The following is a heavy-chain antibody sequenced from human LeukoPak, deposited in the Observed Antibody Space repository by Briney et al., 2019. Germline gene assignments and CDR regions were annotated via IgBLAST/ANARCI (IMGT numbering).Heavy chain of an antibody. J-gene: IGHJ3*02. V-gene: IGHV3-48*01. CDR3: AIVGGGAFDI. Sequence: GGSLRLSCAASGFTFSTYSINWVRQAPGKGLEWVSYISTSGRTMFYADSVRGRFAISRDNAKNSLYLQMNSLRAEDTALYYCAIVGGGAFDIWGQGTMVTVSS. D-gene: IGHD3-10*01. CDR1: GFTFSTYS. CDR2: ISTSGRTM.